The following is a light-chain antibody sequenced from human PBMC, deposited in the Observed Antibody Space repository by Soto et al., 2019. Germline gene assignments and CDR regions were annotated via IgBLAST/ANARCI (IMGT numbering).Light chain of an antibody. Sequence: EIVLTQSPDNLSVSPGERATLSCRASQSIATTLAWYQHKPGQAPRVLIYGASTRATDVPPRSSGSGSGTDFTLTISSLQSEDFAVYYCQQYNNWPYSFGQGTKLEIK. CDR1: QSIATT. CDR3: QQYNNWPYS. J-gene: IGKJ2*01. CDR2: GAS. V-gene: IGKV3-15*01.